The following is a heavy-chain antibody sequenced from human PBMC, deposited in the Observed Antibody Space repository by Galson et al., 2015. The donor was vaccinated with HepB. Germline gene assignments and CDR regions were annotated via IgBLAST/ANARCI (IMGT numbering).Heavy chain of an antibody. CDR3: TRLGDLSGYSSS. Sequence: SLRLSCAASGFTFSGSAIHWVRQTSGKGLEWVGRIRSKASNDATAYAASLIGGFSISRDESKNTAYLHMKSLKTEDTAVYYCTRLGDLSGYSSSWGQGTLVTVS. D-gene: IGHD6-13*01. V-gene: IGHV3-73*01. CDR2: IRSKASNDAT. CDR1: GFTFSGSA. J-gene: IGHJ4*02.